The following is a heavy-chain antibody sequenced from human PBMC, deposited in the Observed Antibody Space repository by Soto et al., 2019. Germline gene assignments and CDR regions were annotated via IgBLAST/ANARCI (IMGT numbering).Heavy chain of an antibody. Sequence: GGSLRLSCAASGFTFSRYAMSWVRQAPGKGLEWVSDISGSANSRYYADSVKGRFTISRDNAKNSLYLQMNSLRAEDTAVYYCARDQTAGYSSSWPPFPWGQGTLVTVSS. J-gene: IGHJ5*02. CDR2: ISGSANSR. V-gene: IGHV3-23*01. CDR3: ARDQTAGYSSSWPPFP. D-gene: IGHD6-13*01. CDR1: GFTFSRYA.